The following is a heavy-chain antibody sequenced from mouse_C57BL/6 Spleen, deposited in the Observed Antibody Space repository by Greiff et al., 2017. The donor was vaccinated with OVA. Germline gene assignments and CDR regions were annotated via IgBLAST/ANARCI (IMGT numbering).Heavy chain of an antibody. D-gene: IGHD1-1*01. CDR2: ISGGGGNT. J-gene: IGHJ2*01. V-gene: IGHV5-9*01. Sequence: EVMLVESGGGLVKPGGSLKLSCAASGFTFSSYTMSWVRQTPEKRLAWVATISGGGGNTYSPDSVKGRFTISRDNAKNTRYLQMSRLRSEDTALYYCARHKTTVVATPFDYWGQGTTLTVSS. CDR1: GFTFSSYT. CDR3: ARHKTTVVATPFDY.